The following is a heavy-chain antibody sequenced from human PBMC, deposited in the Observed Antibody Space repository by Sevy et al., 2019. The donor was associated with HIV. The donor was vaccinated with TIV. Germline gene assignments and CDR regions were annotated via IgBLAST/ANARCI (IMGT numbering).Heavy chain of an antibody. J-gene: IGHJ3*01. CDR1: GFTFSNFG. V-gene: IGHV3-30*18. CDR3: AKGSRATDSAFDF. CDR2: VSHDGTLR. Sequence: GGSLRLSCAASGFTFSNFGIHWVRQAPGKGLEWVAVVSHDGTLRYYADSVRGRFSISRDNSKSTVHLQMNSLRKEDTAMYYCAKGSRATDSAFDFWGQGTMVTVSS. D-gene: IGHD3-22*01.